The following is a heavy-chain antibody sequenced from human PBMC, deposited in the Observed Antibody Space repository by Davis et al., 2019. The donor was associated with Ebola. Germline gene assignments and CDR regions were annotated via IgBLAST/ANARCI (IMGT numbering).Heavy chain of an antibody. CDR1: GGSISSKIYY. V-gene: IGHV4-39*01. Sequence: SETLSLTCSVSGGSISSKIYYWGWIRQPPGKGLEWIATIYYSGSTYYNPSLKSRVTISLDTSKNQFSLKLSSVTAADTALYYCARPVGPTQNWFDPWGQGTLVTVSS. J-gene: IGHJ5*02. CDR3: ARPVGPTQNWFDP. D-gene: IGHD1-26*01. CDR2: IYYSGST.